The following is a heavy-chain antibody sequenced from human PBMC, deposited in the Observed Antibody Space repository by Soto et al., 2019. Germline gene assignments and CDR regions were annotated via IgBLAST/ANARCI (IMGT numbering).Heavy chain of an antibody. CDR3: ARVKKVFWSGSWFDP. Sequence: ASVKVSFKASGYPFTSYGISWVRQVPGQGLEWMGWISAYNGNTNYAQKLQGRVTMTTDTSTSTAYMELRSLRSDDTAVYYCARVKKVFWSGSWFDPWGQGTMVTVSS. CDR2: ISAYNGNT. D-gene: IGHD3-3*01. V-gene: IGHV1-18*04. CDR1: GYPFTSYG. J-gene: IGHJ5*02.